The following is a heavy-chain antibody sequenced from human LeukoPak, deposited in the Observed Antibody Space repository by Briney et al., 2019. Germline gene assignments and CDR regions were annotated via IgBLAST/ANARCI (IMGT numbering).Heavy chain of an antibody. J-gene: IGHJ5*02. V-gene: IGHV3-7*01. Sequence: GGSLRLSCAGSGFTISSYWMTWVRQVPGKGLEWVANIKQDGSEKYYVDSVKGRFTISRDNAKNSLYLQMNNLRAADTAVYYCGRDRLIGGLDPWGQGTLVTVSS. CDR3: GRDRLIGGLDP. CDR1: GFTISSYW. D-gene: IGHD3-3*01. CDR2: IKQDGSEK.